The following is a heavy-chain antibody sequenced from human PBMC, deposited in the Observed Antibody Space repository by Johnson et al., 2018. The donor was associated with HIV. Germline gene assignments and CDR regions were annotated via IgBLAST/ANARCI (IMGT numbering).Heavy chain of an antibody. CDR1: GFTFSSYA. Sequence: QVQLVESGGGVVQPGRSLRLSCAASGFTFSSYAMHWVRQAPGKGLEWVAVISYDGSNKYYADSVKGRFTISRDNSKNTLYLQMNSLRAEDTAVYYCAKEGHYYDDKHAFDIWGQGTMVTVSS. V-gene: IGHV3-30-3*01. J-gene: IGHJ3*02. D-gene: IGHD3-22*01. CDR2: ISYDGSNK. CDR3: AKEGHYYDDKHAFDI.